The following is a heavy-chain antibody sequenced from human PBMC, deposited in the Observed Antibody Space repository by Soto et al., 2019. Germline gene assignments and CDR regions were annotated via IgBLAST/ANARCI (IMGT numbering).Heavy chain of an antibody. Sequence: SETLSLTCTVSGGSISSSGYYWSWIRQHPGKGLEWIGNIYYSGITYYNPSLKSRLTISLDTSKNQFSLKLNSVTAADTAVYYCARLTTEYYFDYWGQGTLVTVSS. CDR3: ARLTTEYYFDY. CDR1: GGSISSSGYY. D-gene: IGHD4-17*01. V-gene: IGHV4-31*03. CDR2: IYYSGIT. J-gene: IGHJ4*02.